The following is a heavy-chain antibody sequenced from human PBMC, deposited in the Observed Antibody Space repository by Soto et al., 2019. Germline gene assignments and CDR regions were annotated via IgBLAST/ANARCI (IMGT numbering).Heavy chain of an antibody. V-gene: IGHV3-30*03. J-gene: IGHJ1*01. CDR1: GFTFSTYG. CDR3: ASRVPAGTYGAPYFQH. D-gene: IGHD6-13*01. Sequence: QVQLVESGGGVVQPGRSLRLSCAASGFTFSTYGMHWVRQAPGKGLEWVAVISYDGSNKYYADSVKGRFTISRDNSKNTLYVQMNSLRPEDTAVYYCASRVPAGTYGAPYFQHWGQGTLVTVYS. CDR2: ISYDGSNK.